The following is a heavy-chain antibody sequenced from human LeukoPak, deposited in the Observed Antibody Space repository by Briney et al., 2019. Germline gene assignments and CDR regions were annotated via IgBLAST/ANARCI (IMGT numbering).Heavy chain of an antibody. V-gene: IGHV4-4*09. J-gene: IGHJ5*02. CDR1: GGSISSYY. Sequence: SETLSLTCTVSGGSISSYYWSWIRQPPGKGLEWIGYIYTSGSTNYNPSPKSRVTISVDTSKNQFSLKLSSVTAADTAVYYCARLDIVVVPAAIRDGWFDPWGQGTLVTVSS. D-gene: IGHD2-2*02. CDR2: IYTSGST. CDR3: ARLDIVVVPAAIRDGWFDP.